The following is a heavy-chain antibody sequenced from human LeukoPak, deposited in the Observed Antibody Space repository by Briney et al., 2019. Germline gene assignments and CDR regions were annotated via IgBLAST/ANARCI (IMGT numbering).Heavy chain of an antibody. J-gene: IGHJ4*02. CDR2: IWYDGSNK. CDR3: ARESQGNSWSRVYYFDY. CDR1: GFTFSSYG. D-gene: IGHD6-13*01. V-gene: IGHV3-33*01. Sequence: PGGSLRLSCAASGFTFSSYGMHWVRQAPGKGLEWVAVIWYDGSNKYYADSVKGRFTISRDNSKNTLYLQMNSLRAEDTAVYYCARESQGNSWSRVYYFDYWGQGILVTVSS.